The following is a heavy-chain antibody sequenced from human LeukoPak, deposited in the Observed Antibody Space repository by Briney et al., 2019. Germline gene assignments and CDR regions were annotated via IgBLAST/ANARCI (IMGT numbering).Heavy chain of an antibody. CDR3: AIDSWLGSNRAFDY. Sequence: SETLSLTCTVSGGSISSFYWSWIRQPPGKGLEWIGNIYNGGNTNYNPSLKSRVTISADTSKNQFSLRLRSVTAADTAVYYCAIDSWLGSNRAFDYWGQGTLVTVSS. CDR2: IYNGGNT. J-gene: IGHJ4*02. V-gene: IGHV4-59*01. CDR1: GGSISSFY. D-gene: IGHD4-11*01.